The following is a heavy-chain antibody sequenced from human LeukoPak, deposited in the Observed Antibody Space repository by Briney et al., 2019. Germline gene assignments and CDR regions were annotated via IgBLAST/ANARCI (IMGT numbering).Heavy chain of an antibody. J-gene: IGHJ4*02. Sequence: GASVKVSCKASGYTFTGYYMHWVRQAPGQRIEWMGRINPNSGDTNYAQTRQCRVTMTRDKSITTAYMELSRLRSDDTAVYYCARAIRGYSYGPPTSFYWGQGTLVTVSS. CDR2: INPNSGDT. CDR3: ARAIRGYSYGPPTSFY. D-gene: IGHD5-18*01. CDR1: GYTFTGYY. V-gene: IGHV1-2*06.